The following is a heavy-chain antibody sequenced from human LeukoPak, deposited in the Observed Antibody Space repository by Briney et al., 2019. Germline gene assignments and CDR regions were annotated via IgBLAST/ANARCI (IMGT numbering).Heavy chain of an antibody. CDR1: GGSISSYY. CDR2: VYYSGST. D-gene: IGHD6-13*01. V-gene: IGHV4-59*08. CDR3: ARRRRIAAAGTDAFDI. Sequence: SETLSLTCTVSGGSISSYYWNWIRQPPGKGLEWIGYVYYSGSTNYNPSLKSRVTISVDTSKTQFSLKLSSVTAADTAIYYCARRRRIAAAGTDAFDIWGQGTMVTVSS. J-gene: IGHJ3*02.